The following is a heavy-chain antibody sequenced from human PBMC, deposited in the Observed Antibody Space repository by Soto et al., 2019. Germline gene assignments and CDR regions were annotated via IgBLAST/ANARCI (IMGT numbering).Heavy chain of an antibody. Sequence: GGSLRLSCAASGFTVSTKYMSWVRQAPGKGLEWVSVIYSGGSTFYADSVRGRFTISRDNSKNTVNLQMNSLRAEDTAVYYCARDPWAGDYWGQGTLVTVSS. D-gene: IGHD3-16*01. V-gene: IGHV3-66*01. CDR1: GFTVSTKY. CDR2: IYSGGST. J-gene: IGHJ4*02. CDR3: ARDPWAGDY.